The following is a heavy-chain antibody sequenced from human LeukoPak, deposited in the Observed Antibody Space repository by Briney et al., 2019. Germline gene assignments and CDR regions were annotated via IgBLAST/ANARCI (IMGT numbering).Heavy chain of an antibody. D-gene: IGHD5-18*01. CDR1: GFTFSSYE. CDR3: ARPGSYSYGVLFDY. J-gene: IGHJ4*02. Sequence: GGSLRLSCAASGFTFSSYEMNWVRQAPGKGLEWVSYISSSGSTIYYADSVKGRFTISRDNAKNSLYLQMSSLRAEDTAGYYFARPGSYSYGVLFDYWGQGTLVTVSS. CDR2: ISSSGSTI. V-gene: IGHV3-48*03.